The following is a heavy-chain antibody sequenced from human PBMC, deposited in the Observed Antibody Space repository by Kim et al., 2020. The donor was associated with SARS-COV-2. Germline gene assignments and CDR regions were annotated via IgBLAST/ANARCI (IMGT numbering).Heavy chain of an antibody. D-gene: IGHD2-8*01. Sequence: TGYAQKFQGRVTMTRDTSTSTVYMELSSLRSEDTAVYYGAGRAVSHYYFDYGGQGTLVTVSS. CDR3: AGRAVSHYYFDY. J-gene: IGHJ4*02. V-gene: IGHV1-46*01. CDR2: T.